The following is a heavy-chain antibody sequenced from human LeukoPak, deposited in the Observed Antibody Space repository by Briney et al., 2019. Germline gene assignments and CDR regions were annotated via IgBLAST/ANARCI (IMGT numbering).Heavy chain of an antibody. D-gene: IGHD6-19*01. V-gene: IGHV3-9*01. CDR1: GFTFDDYA. Sequence: GGSLRLSCAASGFTFDDYAMHWVRQAPGKGLEWVSGISWNSGSIGYADSVKGRFTISRDNAKNSLYLQMNSLRAEDTALYYCAKDAKPLYSSGWADYRGQGTLVTVSS. CDR3: AKDAKPLYSSGWADY. CDR2: ISWNSGSI. J-gene: IGHJ4*02.